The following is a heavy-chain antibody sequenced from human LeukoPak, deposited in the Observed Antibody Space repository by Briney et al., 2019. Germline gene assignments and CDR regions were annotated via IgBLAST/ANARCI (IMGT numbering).Heavy chain of an antibody. CDR1: GFTFNNYI. D-gene: IGHD4-17*01. J-gene: IGHJ4*02. CDR2: ISSSSDYI. CDR3: AKEPWTTVTTSLFYYFDY. V-gene: IGHV3-21*01. Sequence: GGSLRLSCAASGFTFNNYIMNWVRQAPGKGLEWVSSISSSSDYIYYADSVKGRFTISRDNSKNTLYLQMNSLRAEDTAVYYCAKEPWTTVTTSLFYYFDYWGQGTLVTVSS.